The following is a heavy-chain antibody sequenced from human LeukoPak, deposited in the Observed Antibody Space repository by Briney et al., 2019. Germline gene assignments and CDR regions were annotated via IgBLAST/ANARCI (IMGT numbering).Heavy chain of an antibody. CDR1: GFTLSSYA. V-gene: IGHV3-23*01. D-gene: IGHD1-26*01. CDR2: ISGSRTST. J-gene: IGHJ4*02. Sequence: GGSLRLSCAASGFTLSSYAMSWVRQAPGKGLEWVSAISGSRTSTYYADSVKGRFTISRDNSKNTLYLQMNSLRAEDTAVYYCAKGAKWELPLDYWGQGTLVTVSS. CDR3: AKGAKWELPLDY.